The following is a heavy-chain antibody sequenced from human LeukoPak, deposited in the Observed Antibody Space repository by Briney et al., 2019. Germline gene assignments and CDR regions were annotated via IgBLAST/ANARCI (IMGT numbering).Heavy chain of an antibody. CDR1: GFTSTDHY. CDR2: IGPHSTFT. J-gene: IGHJ4*02. D-gene: IGHD2/OR15-2a*01. Sequence: ASMKVSCKSSGFTSTDHYIHWVRQGPGQGLEWMGYIGPHSTFTSSPQEFQGRVTMTRDASMSTAYMELTRLTSDDTAVFYCVREGEGPLSKDFDYWGQGTLVTVSS. V-gene: IGHV1-2*02. CDR3: VREGEGPLSKDFDY.